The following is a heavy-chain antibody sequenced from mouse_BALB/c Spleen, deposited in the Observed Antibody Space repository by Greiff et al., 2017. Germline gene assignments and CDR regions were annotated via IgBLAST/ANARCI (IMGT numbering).Heavy chain of an antibody. D-gene: IGHD2-4*01. CDR2: ISTYYGDA. Sequence: QVQLQQSGAELVRPGVSVKISCKGSGYTFTDYAMHWVKQSHAKSLEWIGVISTYYGDASYNQKFKGKATMTVDKSSSTAYMELARLTSEDSAIYYCAREVISYAMDYWGQGTSVTVSS. CDR1: GYTFTDYA. J-gene: IGHJ4*01. V-gene: IGHV1S137*01. CDR3: AREVISYAMDY.